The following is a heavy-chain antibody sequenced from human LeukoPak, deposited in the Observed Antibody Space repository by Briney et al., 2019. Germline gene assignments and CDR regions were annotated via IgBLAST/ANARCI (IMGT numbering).Heavy chain of an antibody. CDR2: INQNAGT. CDR3: SRDRILLALLEP. V-gene: IGHV4-34*01. CDR1: GWSIRGYY. J-gene: IGHJ5*02. D-gene: IGHD1-14*01. Sequence: SETLSLTCAVSGWSIRGYYWRWVRQSPGKGLEWIGDINQNAGTEYNASLERRVTMLFRSSKKHFALMVTAATAADTAIYYCSRDRILLALLEPGGEKTLVPVSS.